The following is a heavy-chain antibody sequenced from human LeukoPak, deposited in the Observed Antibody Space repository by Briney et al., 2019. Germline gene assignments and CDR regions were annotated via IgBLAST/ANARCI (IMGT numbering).Heavy chain of an antibody. CDR1: VYTFNAYF. Sequence: GASVKVSCNASVYTFNAYFIHWVRQAPGQGLEWMGRISPNSDDTSYAEQFQGRGTMTRDTSDTTVYMEVTRLRSDDTAVYYCARDLRTGGNGDLDPWGPGTLVTVSS. J-gene: IGHJ5*02. V-gene: IGHV1-2*06. D-gene: IGHD2-21*01. CDR2: ISPNSDDT. CDR3: ARDLRTGGNGDLDP.